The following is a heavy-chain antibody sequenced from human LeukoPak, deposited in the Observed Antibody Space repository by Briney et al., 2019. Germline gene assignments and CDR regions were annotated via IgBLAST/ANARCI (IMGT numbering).Heavy chain of an antibody. CDR3: ARSIAVAEPFDH. J-gene: IGHJ4*02. V-gene: IGHV3-11*01. CDR2: ISPSGLTI. CDR1: GFIFSDYY. D-gene: IGHD6-19*01. Sequence: GGSLRLSCAASGFIFSDYYMSWIRQAPGKGLEWVSYISPSGLTIYYADSVRGRFTISRDNAENSLSLQMNSLRAEDTAVYFCARSIAVAEPFDHWGQGTLVPVSS.